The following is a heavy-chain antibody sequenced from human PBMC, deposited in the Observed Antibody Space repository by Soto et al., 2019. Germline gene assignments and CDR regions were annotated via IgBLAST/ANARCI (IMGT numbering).Heavy chain of an antibody. CDR3: ARSYYDSTGFAVDP. J-gene: IGHJ5*02. V-gene: IGHV4-59*02. Sequence: QTQLQESGPGLVKPSETLSLTCTVSGASVSSGYWSWNRQPPGKGLEWISIMYLGVSLNYNPSLTSRATISVHTSKNQFSLNLTSVTAADTAVYYCARSYYDSTGFAVDPWGQGTLVTISS. CDR1: GASVSSGY. CDR2: MYLGVSL. D-gene: IGHD3-16*01.